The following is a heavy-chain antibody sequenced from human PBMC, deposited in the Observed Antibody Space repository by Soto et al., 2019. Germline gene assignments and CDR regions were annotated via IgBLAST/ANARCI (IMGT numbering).Heavy chain of an antibody. CDR3: AKEWGQRYFDWFDY. J-gene: IGHJ4*02. D-gene: IGHD3-9*01. Sequence: PGGSLRLSCASSGFPFSSYGMHWVRQAPGKGLEWVSAISGSGGSTYYADSVKGRFTISRDNSKNTLYLQMNSLRAEDTAVYYCAKEWGQRYFDWFDYWGQGTLVTVSS. V-gene: IGHV3-23*01. CDR1: GFPFSSYG. CDR2: ISGSGGST.